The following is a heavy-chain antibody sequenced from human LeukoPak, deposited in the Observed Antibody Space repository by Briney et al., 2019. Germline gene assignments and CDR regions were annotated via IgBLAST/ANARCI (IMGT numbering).Heavy chain of an antibody. D-gene: IGHD2-2*02. CDR2: ISGSGGST. Sequence: GGSLRLSCAASGFIFSTYAMSWVRQAPGKGLEWVSAISGSGGSTYYADSVKGGFTISRDNSKNTLYLQMNSLRAEDTAVYYCAKDLGVVVPAAIIWGQGTLVTVSS. CDR3: AKDLGVVVPAAII. J-gene: IGHJ4*02. CDR1: GFIFSTYA. V-gene: IGHV3-23*01.